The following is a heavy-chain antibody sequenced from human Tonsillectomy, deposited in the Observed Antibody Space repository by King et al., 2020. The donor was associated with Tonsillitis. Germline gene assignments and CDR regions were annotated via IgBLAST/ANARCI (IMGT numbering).Heavy chain of an antibody. Sequence: QLQESGPGLVKPSETLSLTCTVSGGSISINDYYWGWIRQPPGKGLEWIGSIYYSGSTHYNPSLKSRVTISVEPSKNQFSLKLSSVTASDTAVYYCARVPYDYLWGSYYGYFDYWGQGTLATVSS. CDR2: IYYSGST. J-gene: IGHJ4*02. V-gene: IGHV4-39*01. CDR1: GGSISINDYY. D-gene: IGHD3-16*01. CDR3: ARVPYDYLWGSYYGYFDY.